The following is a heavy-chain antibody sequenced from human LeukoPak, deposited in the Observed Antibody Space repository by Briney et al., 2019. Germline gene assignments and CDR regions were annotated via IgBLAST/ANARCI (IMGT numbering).Heavy chain of an antibody. CDR2: LYPGGET. V-gene: IGHV3-53*05. Sequence: GGSLRLSCAASGFTVSNNYMSWVRLAPGKGLEFVSALYPGGETYYADSVKGRFTISRDNSKNTLYLQMNSLRAEDTAVYYCANLQSDSSGRIWGQGTLVTVSS. CDR1: GFTVSNNY. D-gene: IGHD6-19*01. CDR3: ANLQSDSSGRI. J-gene: IGHJ4*02.